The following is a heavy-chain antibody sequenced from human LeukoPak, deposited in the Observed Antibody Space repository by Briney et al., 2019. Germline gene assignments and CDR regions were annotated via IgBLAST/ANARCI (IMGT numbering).Heavy chain of an antibody. CDR2: IWYDGSNK. V-gene: IGHV3-33*01. D-gene: IGHD6-19*01. J-gene: IGHJ6*02. CDR3: ASGSSGITHPSDYYYYGMDV. Sequence: PGGSLRLSCAASGFTFSSYGMHWVRQAPGKGLEWVAVIWYDGSNKYYADSVKGRFTISRDNSKNTLYLQMNSLRAEDTAVYYCASGSSGITHPSDYYYYGMDVWGQGTTVTVSS. CDR1: GFTFSSYG.